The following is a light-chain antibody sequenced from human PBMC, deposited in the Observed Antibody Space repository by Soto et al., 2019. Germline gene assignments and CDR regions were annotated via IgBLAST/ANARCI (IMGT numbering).Light chain of an antibody. CDR2: GAS. V-gene: IGKV3-20*01. CDR1: QSVTNSY. CDR3: QHYVTPSWT. J-gene: IGKJ1*01. Sequence: EIVLTQSPGTLSLSPGERATLSCRASQSVTNSYLAWYQQKPGQAPRLLIYGASSRATGIPDRFSGSGSGTDFTLTITRLEPEDFAVYFCQHYVTPSWTFGQGTKVEIK.